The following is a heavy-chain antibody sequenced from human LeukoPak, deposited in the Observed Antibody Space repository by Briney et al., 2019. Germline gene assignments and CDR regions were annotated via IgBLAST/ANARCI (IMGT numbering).Heavy chain of an antibody. V-gene: IGHV3-9*01. CDR3: AKDMDYYDSSGAIDY. Sequence: PGRSLRLSCAASGFTFDDYAMHWVRQAPGKGLEWVSGISWNSGSIGYADSVKGRFTISRDNAKNSLYLQMNSLSAEDTALYYCAKDMDYYDSSGAIDYWGQGTLVTVSS. CDR1: GFTFDDYA. CDR2: ISWNSGSI. J-gene: IGHJ4*02. D-gene: IGHD3-22*01.